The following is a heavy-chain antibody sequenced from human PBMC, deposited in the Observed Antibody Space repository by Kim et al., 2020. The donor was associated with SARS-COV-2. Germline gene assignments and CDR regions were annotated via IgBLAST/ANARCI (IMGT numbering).Heavy chain of an antibody. D-gene: IGHD3-10*01. J-gene: IGHJ5*02. V-gene: IGHV4-59*02. CDR1: GDLVNDYY. CDR2: IYYTGST. CDR3: ARLFESGWFDP. Sequence: SETLSLTCTVSGDLVNDYYWSWLRQSPGRGLEWIGNIYYTGSTTYNPSLQSRVTMSVDKSKTKFYLRLNSVSAADTGIFYCARLFESGWFDPWGPGTLVT.